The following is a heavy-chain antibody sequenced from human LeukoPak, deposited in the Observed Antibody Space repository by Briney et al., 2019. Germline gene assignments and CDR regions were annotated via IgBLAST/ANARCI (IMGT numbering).Heavy chain of an antibody. D-gene: IGHD4-17*01. CDR1: GFTFSGSA. CDR2: IDISGDNA. J-gene: IGHJ4*02. CDR3: ANEIRPNDY. V-gene: IGHV3-23*01. Sequence: GGSLRLSCAASGFTFSGSAMHWVRQASGRGLEWVSSIDISGDNAHYADSVKGRFTISRDNSKNTLYLQMDSLRAEDSAVYYCANEIRPNDYWGQGTLVTVSS.